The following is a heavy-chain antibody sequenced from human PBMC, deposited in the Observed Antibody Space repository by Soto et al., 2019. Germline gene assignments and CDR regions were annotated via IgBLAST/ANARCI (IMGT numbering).Heavy chain of an antibody. V-gene: IGHV5-51*01. CDR1: GYSFSTSW. Sequence: GESLKISCQGSGYSFSTSWIGWVRQMPGKGLEWMGIIYPGDSDTRYSPSFQGQVTISADKSISTAFLQWSSLKASDTATYYCARTTIAGIRGYFDYWGQGTLVTVSS. J-gene: IGHJ4*02. D-gene: IGHD2-21*01. CDR3: ARTTIAGIRGYFDY. CDR2: IYPGDSDT.